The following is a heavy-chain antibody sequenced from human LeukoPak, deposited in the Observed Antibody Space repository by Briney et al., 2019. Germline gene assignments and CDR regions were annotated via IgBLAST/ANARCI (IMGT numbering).Heavy chain of an antibody. CDR2: ISGRGGST. D-gene: IGHD3-10*01. CDR1: GFTFSTYA. CDR3: AKAPYYYGSGSSETYFDY. J-gene: IGHJ4*02. Sequence: GGSLRLSCAASGFTFSTYAMSWVRQAPGKGLECVSGISGRGGSTYYADSVKGRFTISRDNSKTTLFLQMNSLRAEDTAVYYCAKAPYYYGSGSSETYFDYWGQGTLVTVSS. V-gene: IGHV3-23*01.